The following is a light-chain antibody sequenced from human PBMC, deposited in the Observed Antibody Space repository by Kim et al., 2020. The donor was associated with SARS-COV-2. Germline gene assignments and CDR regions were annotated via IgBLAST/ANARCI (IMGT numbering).Light chain of an antibody. Sequence: QSALTQPASVSGSPGQSITISCTGTSSDVGVYNYVSWYQHHPGKAPKLMIYDVSKWPSGVSNRFSGSKSGNTASLTISGLQAEDEADYYCSSYTSTSTLVFGGGTKLTVL. CDR3: SSYTSTSTLV. J-gene: IGLJ2*01. CDR1: SSDVGVYNY. CDR2: DVS. V-gene: IGLV2-14*03.